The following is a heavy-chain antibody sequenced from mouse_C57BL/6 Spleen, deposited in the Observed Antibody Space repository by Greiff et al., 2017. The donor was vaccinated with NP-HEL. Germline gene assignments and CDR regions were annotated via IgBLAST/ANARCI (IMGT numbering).Heavy chain of an antibody. J-gene: IGHJ4*01. CDR3: ARSGYDSYAMDY. V-gene: IGHV1-64*01. Sequence: LVESGAELVKPGASVKLSCKASGYTFTSYWMHWVKQRPGQGLEWIGMIHPNSGSTNYNEKFKSKATLTVDKSSSTAYMQLSSLTSEDSAVYYCARSGYDSYAMDYWGQGTSVTVSS. CDR2: IHPNSGST. D-gene: IGHD2-2*01. CDR1: GYTFTSYW.